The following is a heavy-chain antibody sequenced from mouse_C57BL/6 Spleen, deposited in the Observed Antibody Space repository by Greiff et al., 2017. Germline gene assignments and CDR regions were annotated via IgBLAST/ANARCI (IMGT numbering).Heavy chain of an antibody. V-gene: IGHV10-3*01. CDR2: IRSKSSNYAT. Sequence: EVQLVESGGGLVQPKGSLKLSCAASGFTFNTYAMHWVRQAPGKGLEWVARIRSKSSNYATYYADSVKDRFTISRDDSQSMLYLQMNILKTEDTAMYYCVRGGGSSYPYWYFDVWGTGTTVTVSS. D-gene: IGHD1-1*01. J-gene: IGHJ1*03. CDR3: VRGGGSSYPYWYFDV. CDR1: GFTFNTYA.